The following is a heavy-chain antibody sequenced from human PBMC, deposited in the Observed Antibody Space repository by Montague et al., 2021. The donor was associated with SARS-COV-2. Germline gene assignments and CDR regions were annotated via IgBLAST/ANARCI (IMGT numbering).Heavy chain of an antibody. CDR2: LNHSGST. V-gene: IGHV4-34*01. J-gene: IGHJ6*02. Sequence: SETLSLTCVVYGGSFSGYYWSWIRQPPGKGLEWIGQLNHSGSTYYNPSLKSRVTISVDTSKNQFYLKLSSVTAADTAVYYRARGRPVTTFYYYYDMDDWGQGTTVTVSS. CDR3: ARGRPVTTFYYYYDMDD. D-gene: IGHD4-17*01. CDR1: GGSFSGYY.